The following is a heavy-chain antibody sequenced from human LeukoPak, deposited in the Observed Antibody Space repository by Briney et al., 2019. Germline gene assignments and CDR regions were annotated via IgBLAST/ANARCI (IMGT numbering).Heavy chain of an antibody. CDR2: IYSGGST. D-gene: IGHD6-19*01. CDR1: GFTVSSNY. V-gene: IGHV3-53*01. CDR3: ARERWLVPFDY. Sequence: GGSLRLSCAASGFTVSSNYMSWVRQAPGKGLEWVSVIYSGGSTYYADSVKGRFTISRDNSKNTLYLQMNSLRAEDTAVYYCARERWLVPFDYWGQGTLVTVSS. J-gene: IGHJ4*02.